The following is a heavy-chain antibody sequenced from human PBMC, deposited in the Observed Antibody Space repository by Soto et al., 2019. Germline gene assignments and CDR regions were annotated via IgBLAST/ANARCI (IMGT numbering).Heavy chain of an antibody. D-gene: IGHD5-12*01. CDR2: IVPVFGRP. V-gene: IGHV1-69*13. Sequence: ASVKVSCKASGGSFSNFGISWVRQAPGQGLEWMGGIVPVFGRPNYAQRFRGRLTITADESTSTGYMELISLRSDDTAVYFCARDRRDGYKRYFEFWGQGNQVTVSS. CDR1: GGSFSNFG. CDR3: ARDRRDGYKRYFEF. J-gene: IGHJ4*02.